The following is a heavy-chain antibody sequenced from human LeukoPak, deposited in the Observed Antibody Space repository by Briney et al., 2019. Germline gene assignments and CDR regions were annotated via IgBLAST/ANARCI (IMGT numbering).Heavy chain of an antibody. CDR3: ATDYSNFYGMDV. Sequence: SETLSLTCTVSGGSVNSGSYFWSWIRQPPGKGLEWIGYIQNCARTNYNPSLESRVTISVDSSKDQFSLRLSSVTAADTAVYYCATDYSNFYGMDVWGQGTTVTVSS. V-gene: IGHV4-61*01. D-gene: IGHD4-11*01. J-gene: IGHJ6*02. CDR2: IQNCART. CDR1: GGSVNSGSYF.